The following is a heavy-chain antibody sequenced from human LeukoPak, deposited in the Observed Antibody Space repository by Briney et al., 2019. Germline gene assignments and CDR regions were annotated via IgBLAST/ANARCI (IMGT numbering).Heavy chain of an antibody. V-gene: IGHV3-33*01. CDR1: GFTFSTYG. Sequence: GGSLRLSCAASGFTFSTYGMHWVRPAPGKGLEWVAVIWYDGSNKYYADSVKGRFTISRDNSKNTLYLQMNSLRAEDTAVYYCGRDLFMIVVPGQNVLDYWGQGTLVTVSS. CDR3: GRDLFMIVVPGQNVLDY. J-gene: IGHJ4*02. CDR2: IWYDGSNK. D-gene: IGHD3-22*01.